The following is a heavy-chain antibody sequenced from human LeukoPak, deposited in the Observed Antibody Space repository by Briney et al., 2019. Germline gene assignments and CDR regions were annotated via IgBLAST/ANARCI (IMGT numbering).Heavy chain of an antibody. CDR3: ARRVSTMIVVVIGVFDY. V-gene: IGHV4-34*01. Sequence: SETLSLTCAVYGGSFSGYYWSWIRQPPGKGLEWIGQINHSGSTNYNPSLKSRVTISVDTSKNQFSLKLSSVTAADTAVYYCARRVSTMIVVVIGVFDYWGQGTLVTVSS. CDR1: GGSFSGYY. J-gene: IGHJ4*02. CDR2: INHSGST. D-gene: IGHD3-22*01.